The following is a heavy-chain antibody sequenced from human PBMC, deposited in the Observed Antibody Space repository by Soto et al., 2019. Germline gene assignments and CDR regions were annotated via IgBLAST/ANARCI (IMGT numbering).Heavy chain of an antibody. Sequence: GGSLRLSSAASGFTFSSYAMSWVRQAPGKGLEWVSAISGSGGSTYYADSVKGPFTIARDNSKNTLYLQMNSLRAVDTAVYYCAHDLISSSGSWDYWGQGTPVTVSS. CDR2: ISGSGGST. V-gene: IGHV3-23*01. D-gene: IGHD3-10*01. J-gene: IGHJ4*02. CDR1: GFTFSSYA. CDR3: AHDLISSSGSWDY.